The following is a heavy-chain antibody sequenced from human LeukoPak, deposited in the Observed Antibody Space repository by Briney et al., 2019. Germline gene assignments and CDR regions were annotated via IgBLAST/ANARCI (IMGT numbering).Heavy chain of an antibody. V-gene: IGHV1-2*02. Sequence: ASVKVSCKASGYTFTGYYMHWVRQAPGQGLEWMGWINPNSGGTNYAQKFQGRVTMTRDTSISTAYMELSRLRSDDTAVYYCARDTYGDRNKYAFDIWGQGTMVTVSS. CDR1: GYTFTGYY. CDR3: ARDTYGDRNKYAFDI. D-gene: IGHD4-17*01. J-gene: IGHJ3*02. CDR2: INPNSGGT.